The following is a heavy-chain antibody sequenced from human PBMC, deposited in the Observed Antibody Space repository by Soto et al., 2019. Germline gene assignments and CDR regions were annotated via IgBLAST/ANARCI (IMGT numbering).Heavy chain of an antibody. V-gene: IGHV3-23*01. CDR1: GFTFSSYA. J-gene: IGHJ6*02. Sequence: EVQLLESGGGLVQPGGSLRLSCAASGFTFSSYAMSWVRQAPGKGLEWVSAISGSGGSTYYADSVKGRFTISRDNSKNTLYLQMNSLRAEDTAVYYCAKDRIGTTGTILFYYYYYGMDVWGQGTTVTVSS. CDR3: AKDRIGTTGTILFYYYYYGMDV. D-gene: IGHD1-1*01. CDR2: ISGSGGST.